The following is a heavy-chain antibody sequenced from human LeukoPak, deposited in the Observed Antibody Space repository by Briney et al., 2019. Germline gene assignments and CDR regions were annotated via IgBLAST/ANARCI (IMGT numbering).Heavy chain of an antibody. CDR3: ARDLSSGSRGQGVFDY. J-gene: IGHJ4*02. CDR2: ISSSGSTI. D-gene: IGHD1-26*01. V-gene: IGHV3-11*04. Sequence: RGSLSLSCAASGFTFSDYYMSWIRQAPGKGLEWVSYISSSGSTIYYADSVKGRFTISRDNAKNSLYLQMNSLRAEDTAVYYCARDLSSGSRGQGVFDYWGQGTLVTVSS. CDR1: GFTFSDYY.